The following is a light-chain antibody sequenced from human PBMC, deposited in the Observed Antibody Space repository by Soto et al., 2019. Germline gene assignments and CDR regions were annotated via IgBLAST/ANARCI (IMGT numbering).Light chain of an antibody. J-gene: IGKJ4*01. CDR2: AAS. Sequence: DIQMTQSPSSLSASVGDRVTITCRARQSISSYLNWYQQQPGKAPKLLIYAASSLQSVVPSRFRVSESRTHFTLTSSNLQPETFGTYTCHQSDSTPHAFGGGTRWRSN. CDR3: HQSDSTPHA. CDR1: QSISSY. V-gene: IGKV1-39*01.